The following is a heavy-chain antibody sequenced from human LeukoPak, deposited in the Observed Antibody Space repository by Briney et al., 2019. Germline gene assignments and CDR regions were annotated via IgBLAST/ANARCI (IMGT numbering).Heavy chain of an antibody. D-gene: IGHD3-22*01. Sequence: ASVKVSCKAPGYTFTSYGISWVRQAPGQGLEWMGWISAYNGNTNYAQKLQGRVTMTTDTSTSTAYMELRSLRSDDTAVYYCARDGTMIVVVGPSAFDIWGQGTMVTVSS. J-gene: IGHJ3*02. V-gene: IGHV1-18*01. CDR2: ISAYNGNT. CDR3: ARDGTMIVVVGPSAFDI. CDR1: GYTFTSYG.